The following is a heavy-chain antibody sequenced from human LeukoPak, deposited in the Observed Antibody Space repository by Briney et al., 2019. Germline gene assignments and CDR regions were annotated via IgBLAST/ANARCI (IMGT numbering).Heavy chain of an antibody. J-gene: IGHJ4*02. Sequence: SQTLSLTCAISGDSVSSDSAARNWIRQSPPRGLEWLGRTYYRSKWYNDYAESVKSRITINPDTSKNQFSLHLNSLTPEDTAVYYCARVLSAGTTDYWGQGTLVTVSS. D-gene: IGHD1-1*01. CDR1: GDSVSSDSAA. V-gene: IGHV6-1*01. CDR2: TYYRSKWYN. CDR3: ARVLSAGTTDY.